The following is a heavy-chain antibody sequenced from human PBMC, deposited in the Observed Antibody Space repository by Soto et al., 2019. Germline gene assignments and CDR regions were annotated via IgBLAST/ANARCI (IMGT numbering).Heavy chain of an antibody. CDR1: VGSISRYC. CDR3: ARGLRRQLLNWFDP. D-gene: IGHD2-2*01. Sequence: SETRSRTWTVSVGSISRYCWSWIRQPPGKGLEWIGYIYYIGSTNYNPSLKSRVTISVDTSKNQFSLKLSSVTAADTAVYYCARGLRRQLLNWFDPWGQGTLVTVSS. CDR2: IYYIGST. J-gene: IGHJ5*02. V-gene: IGHV4-59*01.